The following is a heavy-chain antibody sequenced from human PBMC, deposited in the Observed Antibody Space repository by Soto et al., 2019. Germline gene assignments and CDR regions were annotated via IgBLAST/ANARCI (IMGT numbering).Heavy chain of an antibody. J-gene: IGHJ6*02. D-gene: IGHD1-26*01. CDR3: ERGIGEYYYYSGMDV. CDR2: IIPIFGTA. CDR1: GGTFSSYA. V-gene: IGHV1-69*06. Sequence: SVKVSCKASGGTFSSYAISWVRQAPGQGLEWMGGIIPIFGTANYAQKFQGRVTITADKSTSTAYMELSSLRSEDTAVYYCERGIGEYYYYSGMDVWGQGTTVTVSS.